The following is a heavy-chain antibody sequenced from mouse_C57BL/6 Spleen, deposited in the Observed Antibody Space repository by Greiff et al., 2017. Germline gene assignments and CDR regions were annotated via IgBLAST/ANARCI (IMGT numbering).Heavy chain of an antibody. Sequence: QVQLQQPGAELVMPGASVKLSCKASGYTFTSYWMHWVKQRPGQGLEWIGEIDPSDSYTNYNQKFKGKSTLTVDKSSSTAYMQRSSLTSEDSAVYYCARGGHYYGSSYYFDYWGQGTTLTVSS. J-gene: IGHJ2*01. CDR3: ARGGHYYGSSYYFDY. D-gene: IGHD1-1*01. CDR1: GYTFTSYW. V-gene: IGHV1-69*01. CDR2: IDPSDSYT.